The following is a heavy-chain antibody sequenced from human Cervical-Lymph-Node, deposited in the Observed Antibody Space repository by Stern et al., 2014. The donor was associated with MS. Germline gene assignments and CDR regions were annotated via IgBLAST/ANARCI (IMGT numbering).Heavy chain of an antibody. CDR3: ARGVGATWEDAFDI. Sequence: VQLVESGAEVKKPGASVKVSCKASGYTFTGYYMHWVRQAPGQGLEWMGRVNPNSGGTNYAQKFQGRVTMTRDTSISTAYMELSRLRSDDTAVYYCARGVGATWEDAFDIWGQGTMVTVSS. CDR2: VNPNSGGT. CDR1: GYTFTGYY. J-gene: IGHJ3*02. D-gene: IGHD1-26*01. V-gene: IGHV1-2*06.